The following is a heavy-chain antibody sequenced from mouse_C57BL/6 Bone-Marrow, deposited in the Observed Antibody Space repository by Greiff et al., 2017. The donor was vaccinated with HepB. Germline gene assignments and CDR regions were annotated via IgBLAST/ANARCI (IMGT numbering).Heavy chain of an antibody. J-gene: IGHJ2*01. CDR2: IYPRSGNT. D-gene: IGHD2-5*01. V-gene: IGHV1-81*01. CDR1: GYTFTSYG. CDR3: TRRGHYSNYVSYFDY. Sequence: QVQLQQSGAELARPGASVKLSCKASGYTFTSYGISWVKQRTGQGLEWIGEIYPRSGNTYYNEKFKGKATLTADKSSSTAYMELRSLTSEDSAVYFCTRRGHYSNYVSYFDYWGQGTTLTVSS.